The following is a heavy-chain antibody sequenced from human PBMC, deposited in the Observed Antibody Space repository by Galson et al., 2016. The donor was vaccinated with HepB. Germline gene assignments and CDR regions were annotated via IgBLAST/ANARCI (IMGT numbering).Heavy chain of an antibody. CDR3: AKGVNQQHPYYFDS. V-gene: IGHV3-23*01. D-gene: IGHD1-14*01. CDR1: GFTLSSYA. Sequence: SLRLSCAASGFTLSSYAMSWVRQAPGKGLEWVSAISGSGDTAFYTDSVKGRFTISRDNSENTLYLQMNSLRAGDTALYYCAKGVNQQHPYYFDSWGQGILVTVSS. J-gene: IGHJ4*02. CDR2: ISGSGDTA.